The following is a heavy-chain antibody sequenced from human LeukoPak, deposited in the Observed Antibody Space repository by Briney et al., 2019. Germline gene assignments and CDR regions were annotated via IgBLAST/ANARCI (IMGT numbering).Heavy chain of an antibody. D-gene: IGHD6-13*01. J-gene: IGHJ4*02. CDR3: AREGAGPYSSSWYDY. Sequence: ASVTVSCKASGYTFTSYGISWVRQAPGQGLEWMGWISAYNGNTNYAQKLQGRVTMTTDTSTSTAYMELRSLRSDDTAVYYCAREGAGPYSSSWYDYWGQGTLVTVSS. CDR1: GYTFTSYG. CDR2: ISAYNGNT. V-gene: IGHV1-18*01.